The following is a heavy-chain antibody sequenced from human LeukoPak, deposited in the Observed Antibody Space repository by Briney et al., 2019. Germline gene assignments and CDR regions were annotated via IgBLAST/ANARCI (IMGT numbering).Heavy chain of an antibody. J-gene: IGHJ4*01. CDR3: VSRTNCYGPYIY. V-gene: IGHV4-38-2*01. D-gene: IGHD3-10*01. CDR1: GYSISSGHY. CDR2: VYHSGST. Sequence: KTSETLSLTCAVSGYSISSGHYWGWIRQPPGKGLEWIGSVYHSGSTYYDPSLQSRVTISVDTSKNQFSLDLRSVTAADTAIYYCVSRTNCYGPYIYWGHGPLVTVSS.